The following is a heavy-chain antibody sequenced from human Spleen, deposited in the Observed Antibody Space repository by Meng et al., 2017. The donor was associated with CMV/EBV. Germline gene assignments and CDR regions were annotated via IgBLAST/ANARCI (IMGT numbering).Heavy chain of an antibody. D-gene: IGHD4/OR15-4a*01. CDR1: RASFSGYY. V-gene: IGHV4-34*01. CDR3: ARNRKEGLRGLFDY. J-gene: IGHJ4*02. CDR2: INHSGST. Sequence: CALYRASFSGYYWSWLRQPPGKGLEWIGEINHSGSTNYNPSLTSRVTISVDTSKNQFSLKLSSVTAADTAVYYCARNRKEGLRGLFDYWGQGTLVTVSS.